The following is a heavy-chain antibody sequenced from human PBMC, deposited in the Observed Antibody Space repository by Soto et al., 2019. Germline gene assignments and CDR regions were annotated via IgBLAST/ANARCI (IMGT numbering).Heavy chain of an antibody. CDR3: ARDLGYYYGSGSYPFDY. CDR2: INAGNGNT. Sequence: ASVKVSCKASGYSLTSYGISWVRQAPGQGLEWMGRINAGNGNTKYSQKFQGRVTITRDTSASTAYMELSSLRSEDTAVYYCARDLGYYYGSGSYPFDYWGQGTLVTVSS. V-gene: IGHV1-3*01. D-gene: IGHD3-10*01. CDR1: GYSLTSYG. J-gene: IGHJ4*02.